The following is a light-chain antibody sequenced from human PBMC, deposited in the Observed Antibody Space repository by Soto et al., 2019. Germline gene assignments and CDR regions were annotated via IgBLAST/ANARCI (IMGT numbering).Light chain of an antibody. CDR2: KAS. CDR3: QQYERYST. CDR1: QNIYTW. J-gene: IGKJ1*01. V-gene: IGKV1-5*03. Sequence: DYQVTQSPSTPSASVGDRVTITCRASQNIYTWLAWYQQKPGIAPKLLIHKASTLESGVPSRFSGSGYGTEFTLTISGLQPEDSATYYCQQYERYSTFGQGTKVDIK.